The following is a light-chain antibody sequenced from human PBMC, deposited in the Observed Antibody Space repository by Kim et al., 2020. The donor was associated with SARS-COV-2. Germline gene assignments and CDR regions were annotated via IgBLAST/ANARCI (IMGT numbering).Light chain of an antibody. CDR3: QAWDSSTAV. V-gene: IGLV3-1*01. CDR1: KLGDKY. CDR2: EDT. J-gene: IGLJ3*02. Sequence: SNELTQPHSVSVSPGQSASITCSGDKLGDKYVCWYQQRAGQSPVLVIYEDTKRPSGIPERFSGSNSGNTATLTISGTQAMDEADYFCQAWDSSTAVFGGG.